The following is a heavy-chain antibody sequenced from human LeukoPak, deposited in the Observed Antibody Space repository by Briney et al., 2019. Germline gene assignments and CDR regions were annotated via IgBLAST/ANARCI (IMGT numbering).Heavy chain of an antibody. CDR3: ARDSHPYYDSSGYYSY. D-gene: IGHD3-22*01. V-gene: IGHV1-69*13. CDR2: IIPIFGTA. CDR1: GGTFSSYA. Sequence: SVKVSCKASGGTFSSYAISWVRQAPGQGLEWMGGIIPIFGTANYAQKFQGRVTITADESTSTAYMELSSLRSEDTAVYHCARDSHPYYDSSGYYSYWGQGTLVTVSS. J-gene: IGHJ4*02.